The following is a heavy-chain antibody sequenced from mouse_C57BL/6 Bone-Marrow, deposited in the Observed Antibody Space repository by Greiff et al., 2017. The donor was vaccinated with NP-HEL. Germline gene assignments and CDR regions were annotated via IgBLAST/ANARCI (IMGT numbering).Heavy chain of an antibody. J-gene: IGHJ1*03. CDR1: GFTFSSYA. CDR2: ISSGGDYI. CDR3: TSFTTVVARYFDV. V-gene: IGHV5-9-1*02. Sequence: DVHLVESGEGLVKPGGSLKLSCAASGFTFSSYAMSWVRQTPEKRLEWVAYISSGGDYIYYADTVKGRFTISRDNARNTLYLQMSSLKSEDTAMYYCTSFTTVVARYFDVWGTGTTVTVSS. D-gene: IGHD1-1*01.